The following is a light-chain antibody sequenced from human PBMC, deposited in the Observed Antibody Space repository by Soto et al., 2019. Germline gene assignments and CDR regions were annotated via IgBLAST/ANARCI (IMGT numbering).Light chain of an antibody. J-gene: IGKJ1*01. CDR1: QSVSSNY. Sequence: EIVLTQSPGTLSLSPVERATLSCRASQSVSSNYLAWYQQKPGQAPRLLIYGASSRATGIPDRFSGSGSGAGFTLTISRLEPEDFAVYYCQQYGSSPRTFGQGTKVEIK. V-gene: IGKV3-20*01. CDR3: QQYGSSPRT. CDR2: GAS.